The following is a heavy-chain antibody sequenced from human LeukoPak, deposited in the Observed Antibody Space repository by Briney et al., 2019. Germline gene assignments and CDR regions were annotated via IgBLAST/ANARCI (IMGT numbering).Heavy chain of an antibody. Sequence: GASVKVSCKASGYSFTGNYMHWVRQAPGQGLEWMGWINPNSGDTNFAQKFQGRVTMTRDTSISTVYMELSRLRSEDTAVYYCARDNSVEDTAWWFDPWGQGTLVTVSS. CDR2: INPNSGDT. V-gene: IGHV1-2*02. J-gene: IGHJ5*02. CDR3: ARDNSVEDTAWWFDP. CDR1: GYSFTGNY. D-gene: IGHD4-23*01.